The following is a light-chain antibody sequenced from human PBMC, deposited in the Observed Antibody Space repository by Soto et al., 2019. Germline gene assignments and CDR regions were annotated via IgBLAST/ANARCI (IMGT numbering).Light chain of an antibody. Sequence: DIQMTQSPSTLSAFVGDRVTITCRASQSVSSSLAWYQQKPGKAPKLLIYAASTLESGVPSRFSGSGFGTEFTLTISSLQPDDFATYSCQQYESFSPYTFGQGTNLEIK. CDR2: AAS. CDR1: QSVSSS. CDR3: QQYESFSPYT. V-gene: IGKV1-5*01. J-gene: IGKJ2*01.